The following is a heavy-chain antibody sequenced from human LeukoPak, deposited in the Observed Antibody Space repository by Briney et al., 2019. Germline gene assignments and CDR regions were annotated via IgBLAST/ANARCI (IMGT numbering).Heavy chain of an antibody. CDR1: GGSFSGYY. D-gene: IGHD3-10*01. J-gene: IGHJ4*02. V-gene: IGHV4-34*01. CDR3: ARVHRTYYYGSGTGYYFDY. Sequence: SETLSLTCAVYGGSFSGYYWSWIRQPPGKGLEWIGEINHSGSTNYNPSLKSRVTISVDTSKNQFSLKLSSVTTADTAVYYCARVHRTYYYGSGTGYYFDYWGQGTLVTVSS. CDR2: INHSGST.